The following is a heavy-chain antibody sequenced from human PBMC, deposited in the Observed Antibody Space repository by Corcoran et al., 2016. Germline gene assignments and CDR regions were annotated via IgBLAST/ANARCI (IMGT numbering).Heavy chain of an antibody. CDR3: ARARWGDYDYVWGSYRQGGYFDY. V-gene: IGHV1-18*01. CDR2: ISAYNGNT. Sequence: QVQLVQSGAEVKKPGASVKVSCKASGYTFTSYGISWVRQAPGQGLEWMGWISAYNGNTNYAQKLQGRVTMTTDTSTSTAYMELRSLRSDDTAVYYCARARWGDYDYVWGSYRQGGYFDYWGQGTLFTVSS. J-gene: IGHJ4*02. D-gene: IGHD3-16*02. CDR1: GYTFTSYG.